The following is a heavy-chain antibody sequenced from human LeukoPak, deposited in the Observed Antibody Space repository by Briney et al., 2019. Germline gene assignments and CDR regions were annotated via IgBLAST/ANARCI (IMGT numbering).Heavy chain of an antibody. V-gene: IGHV4-61*02. J-gene: IGHJ4*02. CDR3: ARGQWELPCDY. CDR1: GGSVSSGSYY. D-gene: IGHD1-26*01. CDR2: IYTSGSP. Sequence: PSQPLSLTCTVSGGSVSSGSYYWSWIRQPAGKGLEWIGRIYTSGSPNYNPSLKSRVTISVDTSKNQYSLKLSSVTAADTAVYYCARGQWELPCDYWGQGTLVTVSS.